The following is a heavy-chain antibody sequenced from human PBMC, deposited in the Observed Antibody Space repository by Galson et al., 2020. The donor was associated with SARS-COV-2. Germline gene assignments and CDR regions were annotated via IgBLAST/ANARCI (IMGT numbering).Heavy chain of an antibody. CDR2: IKQDGSEK. D-gene: IGHD5-18*01. CDR3: VRGGYSYGA. J-gene: IGHJ5*02. Sequence: GGPMRLSCAASGFTFSSYWMSWVRQAPGKGLEWVANIKQDGSEKYYVDFVKGRFTISRDNAKHSLYLQMNSLRAEDTAVYYCVRGGYSYGALGQGTLVTVSS. CDR1: GFTFSSYW. V-gene: IGHV3-7*03.